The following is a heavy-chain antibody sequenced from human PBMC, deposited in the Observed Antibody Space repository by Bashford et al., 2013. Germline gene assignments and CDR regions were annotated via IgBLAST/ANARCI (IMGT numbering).Heavy chain of an antibody. CDR2: VNPNTGGT. V-gene: IGHV1-2*02. D-gene: IGHD3-22*01. CDR3: ARDYWDSSGGGFDI. Sequence: WVRQAPGQGLEWMGWVNPNTGGTDYAQKFQGRVIMTRDTSIKTVYMELNQLRSDDTAVYYCARDYWDSSGGGFDIVGPRDKWSPSPQ. J-gene: IGHJ3*02.